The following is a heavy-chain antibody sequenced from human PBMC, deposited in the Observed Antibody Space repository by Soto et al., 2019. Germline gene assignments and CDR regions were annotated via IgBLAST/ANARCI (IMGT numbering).Heavy chain of an antibody. D-gene: IGHD2-21*02. CDR2: ISYDGSNK. CDR1: AFTFSSYA. V-gene: IGHV3-30-3*01. J-gene: IGHJ4*02. Sequence: GGSLRLSCAPSAFTFSSYAMHWARQAPGKGLEWVAVISYDGSNKYYADSVKGRFTISRDNSKNTLYLQMHSLRAEDTAVYYCASPYCGGDCYSRYFDYCGQGPMVTVSS. CDR3: ASPYCGGDCYSRYFDY.